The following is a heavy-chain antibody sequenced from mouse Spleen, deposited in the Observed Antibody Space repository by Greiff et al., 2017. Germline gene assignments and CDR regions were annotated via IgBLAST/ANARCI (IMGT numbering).Heavy chain of an antibody. CDR3: ARDMAGTSY. CDR1: GYSITSGYY. J-gene: IGHJ2*01. D-gene: IGHD4-1*01. Sequence: EVKLMESGPGLVKPSQSLSLTCSVTGYSITSGYYXNWIRQFPGNKLEWMGYISYDGSNNYNPSLKNRISITRDTSKNQFFLKLNSVTTEDTATYYCARDMAGTSYWGQGTTLTVSS. CDR2: ISYDGSN. V-gene: IGHV3-6*02.